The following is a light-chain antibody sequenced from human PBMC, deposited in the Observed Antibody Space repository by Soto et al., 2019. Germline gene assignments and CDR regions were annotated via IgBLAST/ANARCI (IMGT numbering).Light chain of an antibody. Sequence: QSALTQPASVSGSPGESITLSCTGTSSDVGGYNYVSWYQQHPGKAPKLMIYEVSNRPSGVSNRFSGSKSGNTASLTISGLKAEDEDDYPCKSYASSGTLGFGNANKSP. CDR2: EVS. CDR3: KSYASSGTLG. CDR1: SSDVGGYNY. J-gene: IGLJ1*01. V-gene: IGLV2-14*01.